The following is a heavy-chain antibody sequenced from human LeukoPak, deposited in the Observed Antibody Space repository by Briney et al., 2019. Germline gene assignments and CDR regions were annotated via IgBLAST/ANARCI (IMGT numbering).Heavy chain of an antibody. CDR2: INPKNGDT. D-gene: IGHD4-23*01. CDR1: GYSFTASY. V-gene: IGHV1-2*02. Sequence: ASVKVSCKASGYSFTASYMHWVRQAPGQGLEWVGCINPKNGDTSSAQSFQGRVTMTRDTSLSTAYMDLTGLRSDDTAVYYCVRDDYNGNSFDSWGPGTLVTVSS. CDR3: VRDDYNGNSFDS. J-gene: IGHJ5*01.